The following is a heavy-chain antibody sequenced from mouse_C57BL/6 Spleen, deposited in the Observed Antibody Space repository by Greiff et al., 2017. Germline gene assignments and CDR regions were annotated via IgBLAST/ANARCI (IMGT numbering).Heavy chain of an antibody. CDR3: ARSLLRSAMDY. D-gene: IGHD1-1*01. V-gene: IGHV7-3*01. CDR2: IRNKANGYTT. CDR1: GFTFTGYY. J-gene: IGHJ4*01. Sequence: EVKLVESGGGLVQPGGSLSLSCAASGFTFTGYYMSWVRQPPGKALEWLGFIRNKANGYTTAYSASVQGRFTISSDNSQSILYLQMNSRSTVDSATYYCARSLLRSAMDYWGQGTSVTVSS.